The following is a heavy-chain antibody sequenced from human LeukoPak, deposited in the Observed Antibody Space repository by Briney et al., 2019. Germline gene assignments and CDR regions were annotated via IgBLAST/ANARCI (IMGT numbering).Heavy chain of an antibody. CDR2: INHSGST. V-gene: IGHV4-34*01. CDR3: ARRRSDILTGYYWDGMDV. CDR1: GGSFSGYY. J-gene: IGHJ6*03. D-gene: IGHD3-9*01. Sequence: SETLSLTCAVYGGSFSGYYWSWIRQPPGKGLEWIGEINHSGSTNYNPSLKSRVTISVDTSKNQFSLKLSSVTAADTAVYYCARRRSDILTGYYWDGMDVWGKGTTVTISS.